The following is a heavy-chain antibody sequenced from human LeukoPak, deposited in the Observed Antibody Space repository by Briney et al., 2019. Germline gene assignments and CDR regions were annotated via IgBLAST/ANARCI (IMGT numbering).Heavy chain of an antibody. J-gene: IGHJ4*02. CDR2: INHSGST. V-gene: IGHV4-34*01. CDR1: GGSFSGYY. CDR3: ARDLGSSSSPDY. Sequence: SETLSLTCAVYGGSFSGYYWSWIRQPPGKGLEWIGEINHSGSTNYNPSLKSRVTISVDRSKNQFSLKLSSVTAADTAVYYCARDLGSSSSPDYWGQGTLVTVSS. D-gene: IGHD6-6*01.